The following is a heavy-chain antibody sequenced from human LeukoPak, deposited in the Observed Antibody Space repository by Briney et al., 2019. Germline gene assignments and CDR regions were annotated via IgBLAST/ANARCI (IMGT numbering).Heavy chain of an antibody. CDR1: DASINNYY. V-gene: IGHV4-59*08. CDR2: IYFTGNT. Sequence: SETLSLTCTVSDASINNYYWSWIRQPPGKGLEWIGYIYFTGNTNYNPSLNSRVTMSVDTSKSQFSSKSQFSLSLSSVTAADTAVYFCARQPSRTAAFDIWGQGTMVTVSS. J-gene: IGHJ3*02. CDR3: ARQPSRTAAFDI. D-gene: IGHD6-13*01.